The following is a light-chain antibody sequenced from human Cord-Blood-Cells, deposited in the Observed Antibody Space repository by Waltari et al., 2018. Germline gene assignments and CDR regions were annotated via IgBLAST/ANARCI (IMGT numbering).Light chain of an antibody. V-gene: IGKV3-15*01. J-gene: IGKJ2*01. CDR3: QQYNNWPPGT. Sequence: ETVMTQSPATLSVSPGERATLSCRASQSVSSNLAWSQQKPGQAPRLLIYGASTMATGIPARFSGSGSGTEFTLTISSLQSEDFAVYYCQQYNNWPPGTFGQGTKLEIK. CDR1: QSVSSN. CDR2: GAS.